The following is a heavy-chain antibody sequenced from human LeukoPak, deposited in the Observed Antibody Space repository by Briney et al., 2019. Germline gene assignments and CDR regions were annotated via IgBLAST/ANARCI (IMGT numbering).Heavy chain of an antibody. Sequence: PGGSLRLSCAASGFTFSSYGMHWVRQAPGKGLEWVAVISYDGSNEYYADSVKGRFTISRDNSKNTLFLQMNSLRAEDTAVYYCAKETDDLCFDYWGQGTLVTVSS. CDR3: AKETDDLCFDY. D-gene: IGHD1-14*01. CDR1: GFTFSSYG. J-gene: IGHJ4*02. V-gene: IGHV3-30*18. CDR2: ISYDGSNE.